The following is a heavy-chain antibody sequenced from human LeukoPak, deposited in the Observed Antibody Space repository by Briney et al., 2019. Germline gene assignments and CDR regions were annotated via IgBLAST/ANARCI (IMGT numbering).Heavy chain of an antibody. V-gene: IGHV1-2*04. D-gene: IGHD4-17*01. Sequence: ASVKVSCKASGYTFTAFYMHWVRQAPGQGLEWMGWINPNSGGTNYAQKFQGWVTMTRDTSISTAYMEPSRLRSDDTAVYYCARAHYGDYGLGPWGQGTLVTVSS. CDR3: ARAHYGDYGLGP. CDR1: GYTFTAFY. CDR2: INPNSGGT. J-gene: IGHJ4*02.